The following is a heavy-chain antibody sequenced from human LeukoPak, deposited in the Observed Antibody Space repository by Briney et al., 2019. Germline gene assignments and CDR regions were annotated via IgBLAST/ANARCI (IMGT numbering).Heavy chain of an antibody. D-gene: IGHD5-18*01. CDR1: GWSFSDSS. J-gene: IGHJ4*02. Sequence: SESLTLSCAAYGWSFSDSSWSWIRQPPGKGLEWIGEIDHNGSTNYNPSLKSGVTISVHTTKNQFSLKLSSVTAADTAVYYCARGDHDSYDSVDFAYWGQGTLVTVSS. CDR3: ARGDHDSYDSVDFAY. V-gene: IGHV4-34*01. CDR2: IDHNGST.